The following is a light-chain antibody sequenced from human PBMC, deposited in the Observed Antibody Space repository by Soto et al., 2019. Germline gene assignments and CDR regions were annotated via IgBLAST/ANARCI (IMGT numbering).Light chain of an antibody. CDR2: AAS. V-gene: IGKV3-11*01. CDR3: QQRSSSPFT. Sequence: EILLTQSPSTLSSSAGERATISCRASQSISSYLAWYQQKPDKAPRLLIYAASNLPTGVPARFSGSGSGTDFTLTISSLEPEDFAVYYCQQRSSSPFTFGPGTKVEIK. J-gene: IGKJ3*01. CDR1: QSISSY.